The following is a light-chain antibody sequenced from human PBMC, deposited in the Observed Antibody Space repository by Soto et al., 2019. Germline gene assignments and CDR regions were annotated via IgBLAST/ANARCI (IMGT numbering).Light chain of an antibody. J-gene: IGKJ1*01. Sequence: EIEMTQSPAALSVCTGERATLSRRASQNVRSNLAWYQQKPGQAPRLLIYGASTRATGIPARFSGSVSGTDFTLTISRLEHEDFAMYYCQCYGSPPGTFGQGTKVDI. CDR3: QCYGSPPGT. CDR1: QNVRSN. V-gene: IGKV3-15*01. CDR2: GAS.